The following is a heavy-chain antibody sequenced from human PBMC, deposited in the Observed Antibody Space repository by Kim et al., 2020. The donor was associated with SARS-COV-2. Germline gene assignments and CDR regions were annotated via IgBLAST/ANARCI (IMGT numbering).Heavy chain of an antibody. D-gene: IGHD7-27*01. CDR3: ARVTGAFDY. Sequence: GSTYSNPSRKSRVTISVDTSKNQFSLKLSSVTAADTAVYYCARVTGAFDYWGQGTLVTVSS. V-gene: IGHV4-39*07. CDR2: GST. J-gene: IGHJ4*02.